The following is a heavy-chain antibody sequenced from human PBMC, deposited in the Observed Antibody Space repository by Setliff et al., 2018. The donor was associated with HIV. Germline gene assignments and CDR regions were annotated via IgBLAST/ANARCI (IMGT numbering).Heavy chain of an antibody. V-gene: IGHV1-69*13. J-gene: IGHJ3*01. CDR2: IIPIFNIA. CDR3: ASPHGYCPDGSCSLVGAFDF. D-gene: IGHD2-8*01. CDR1: GGTFNTYA. Sequence: GASVKVSCKASGGTFNTYAMNWVRQAPGQGLEWMGHIIPIFNIANYAQKFQDRITITADESTSTAYMELSSLRSEDTAVYYCASPHGYCPDGSCSLVGAFDFWGRGTMVTVSS.